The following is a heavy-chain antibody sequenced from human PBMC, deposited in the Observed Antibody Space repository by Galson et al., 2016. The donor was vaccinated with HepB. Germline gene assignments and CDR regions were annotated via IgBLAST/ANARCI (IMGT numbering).Heavy chain of an antibody. CDR3: ARTYYDILTGYPPPHYYYNGMDV. CDR1: GFTFSSYG. J-gene: IGHJ6*02. V-gene: IGHV3-33*01. D-gene: IGHD3-9*01. CDR2: IWYDGSNK. Sequence: SLRLSCAASGFTFSSYGMHWVRQAPGKGLKWVSVIWYDGSNKYYADSVKGRFTISRDNSKNTVYLQMNSLRAEDTAVYYCARTYYDILTGYPPPHYYYNGMDVWGQGTTVTVSS.